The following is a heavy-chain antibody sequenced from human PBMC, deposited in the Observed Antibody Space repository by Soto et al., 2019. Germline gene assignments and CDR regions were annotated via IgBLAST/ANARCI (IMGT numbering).Heavy chain of an antibody. CDR1: GFTFTNSW. J-gene: IGHJ4*02. CDR3: ATGEHHILLDY. D-gene: IGHD3-10*01. Sequence: GESLKISCKGSGFTFTNSWIGWVRQLPGKGLEWMGTIYPGDSDTRYSASFQGQVTISADKSINTAYVQWSSLSASDTAIYFCATGEHHILLDYWGQGTLVTVSS. CDR2: IYPGDSDT. V-gene: IGHV5-51*01.